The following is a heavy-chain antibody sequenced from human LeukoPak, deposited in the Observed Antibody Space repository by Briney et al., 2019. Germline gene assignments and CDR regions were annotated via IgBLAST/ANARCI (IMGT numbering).Heavy chain of an antibody. CDR3: ARHGRYYYDSSGYENWFDP. Sequence: SETLSLTCTVSGGSISSYYWSWIRQPPGKGLEWIGYIYYSGSTNYNPSLKSRVTISVDTSKNQFSLKLSSVTAADTAVYYCARHGRYYYDSSGYENWFDPWAQGTLVTVSS. D-gene: IGHD3-22*01. CDR1: GGSISSYY. CDR2: IYYSGST. J-gene: IGHJ5*02. V-gene: IGHV4-59*08.